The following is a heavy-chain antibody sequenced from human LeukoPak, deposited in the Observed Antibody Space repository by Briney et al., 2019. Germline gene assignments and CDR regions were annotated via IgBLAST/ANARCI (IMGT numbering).Heavy chain of an antibody. CDR1: GGSFSGYY. V-gene: IGHV3-11*04. CDR3: ARSVVAATETFDY. CDR2: ISSSGSTI. D-gene: IGHD2-15*01. J-gene: IGHJ4*02. Sequence: LSLTCAVYGGSFSGYYWSWIRQAPGKGLEWVSYISSSGSTIFYADSVKGRFTISRDNAKNSLYLQMNSLRAEDTAVYYCARSVVAATETFDYWGQGTLVTVSS.